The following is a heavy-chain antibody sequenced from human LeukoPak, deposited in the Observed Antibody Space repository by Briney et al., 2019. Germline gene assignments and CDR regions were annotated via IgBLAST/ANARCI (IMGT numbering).Heavy chain of an antibody. V-gene: IGHV4-38-2*02. CDR1: GYSISSGYY. J-gene: IGHJ4*02. CDR2: IYRSGNT. Sequence: SETLSLICTVSGYSISSGYYWGWIRQPPGKGLEWIGNIYRSGNTFYNPSLKSRVTISVDTSKNQFSLKLSSVTAADTAVYYCARVRYYDSSGHYYDFDYWGQGTLATVSS. D-gene: IGHD3-22*01. CDR3: ARVRYYDSSGHYYDFDY.